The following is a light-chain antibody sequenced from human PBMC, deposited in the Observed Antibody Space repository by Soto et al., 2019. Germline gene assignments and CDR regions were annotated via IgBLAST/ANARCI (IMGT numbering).Light chain of an antibody. Sequence: DIQMTQSPSSLSASVGDRVTITCRASQSISSYLNRYQQKPGKAPKLLIYAASSLQSGVQSRFSGSGSGTDFTLTISSLQPEDVATYYCQQSYSTPRTFGQGTKVEIK. CDR1: QSISSY. J-gene: IGKJ1*01. CDR2: AAS. V-gene: IGKV1-39*01. CDR3: QQSYSTPRT.